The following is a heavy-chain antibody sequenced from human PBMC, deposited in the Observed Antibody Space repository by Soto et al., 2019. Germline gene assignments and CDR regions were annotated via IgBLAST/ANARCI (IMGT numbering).Heavy chain of an antibody. V-gene: IGHV1-18*01. J-gene: IGHJ4*02. D-gene: IGHD6-19*01. CDR2: ISTYNGNT. CDR1: GYTFTTYG. CDR3: ARDQQQWLVHDY. Sequence: ASVKVSCKASGYTFTTYGISWVRQAPGQGLEWMGWISTYNGNTNYAQELHGRVTMTTYTSTSTAYMGLRSLRSDDTAMYYCARDQQQWLVHDYWGQGTLVTVSS.